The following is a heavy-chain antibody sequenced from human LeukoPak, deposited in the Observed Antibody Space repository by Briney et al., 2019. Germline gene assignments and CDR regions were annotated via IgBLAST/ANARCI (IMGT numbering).Heavy chain of an antibody. CDR2: ISAGGSTR. D-gene: IGHD2-2*01. CDR3: PRNSIDPAAMEPPGTFDI. Sequence: GGSLRLSCAASGFIFSSYRMNWVRQAPGKGLEWVSFISAGGSTRNYADSVKGRFTISRDDAKNSLYLQMNSLTAEDTALYYCPRNSIDPAAMEPPGTFDIWGQGTMVTVSS. J-gene: IGHJ3*02. V-gene: IGHV3-48*04. CDR1: GFIFSSYR.